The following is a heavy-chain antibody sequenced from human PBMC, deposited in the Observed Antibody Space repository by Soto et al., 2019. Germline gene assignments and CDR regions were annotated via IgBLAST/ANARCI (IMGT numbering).Heavy chain of an antibody. V-gene: IGHV3-21*01. CDR2: ISSSSSYI. D-gene: IGHD5-12*01. CDR3: ARDNERGYESDPHWFDP. CDR1: GFTFSSYN. J-gene: IGHJ5*02. Sequence: EVQLVESGGGLVKPGGSLRLSCEASGFTFSSYNMNWVRQAPGQGLEWVSSISSSSSYIYYADSMKGRFTISRDNAKNSLYLQMNSLRAEGTAVYYCARDNERGYESDPHWFDPWGQGTLVTVSS.